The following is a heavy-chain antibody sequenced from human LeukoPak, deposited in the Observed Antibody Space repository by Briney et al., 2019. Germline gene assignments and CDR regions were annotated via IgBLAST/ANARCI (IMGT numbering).Heavy chain of an antibody. CDR1: GYTFTGYY. Sequence: ASVKVSCKASGYTFTGYYMHLVRQAPGQGLGWMGCINPNNGGTNYAQTFQGRVTMTRDTSISTAYMELSRLRSDDTAVYYCARLGIQLNWFDPWGQGTLVTVSS. CDR3: ARLGIQLNWFDP. D-gene: IGHD5-18*01. J-gene: IGHJ5*02. V-gene: IGHV1-2*02. CDR2: INPNNGGT.